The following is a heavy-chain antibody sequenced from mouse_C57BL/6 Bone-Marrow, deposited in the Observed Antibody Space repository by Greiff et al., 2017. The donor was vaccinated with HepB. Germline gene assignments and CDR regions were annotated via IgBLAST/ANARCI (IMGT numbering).Heavy chain of an antibody. CDR1: GFTFSSYA. J-gene: IGHJ1*03. D-gene: IGHD1-1*01. Sequence: EVQLVESGGGLVKPGGSLKLSCAASGFTFSSYAMSWVRQTPEKRLEWVATISDGGSYTYYPDNVKGRFTISRDNAKNNLYLQMSHLKSEDTAMYYCARDGDITTVVATRYFDVWGTGTTVTVSS. CDR2: ISDGGSYT. CDR3: ARDGDITTVVATRYFDV. V-gene: IGHV5-4*01.